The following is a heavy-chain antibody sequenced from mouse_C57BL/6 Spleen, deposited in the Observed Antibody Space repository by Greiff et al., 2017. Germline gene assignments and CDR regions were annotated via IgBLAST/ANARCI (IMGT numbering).Heavy chain of an antibody. V-gene: IGHV1-50*01. CDR3: ARRLSSY. Sequence: QVQLQQPGAELVKPGASVKLSCKASGYTFTSYWMQWVKQRPGQGLEWIGEIDPSDSYTNYNQKFKGKATLTVDTSSSTAYMQLSSLTSEDSAVYYCARRLSSYWGQGTTLTVSS. J-gene: IGHJ2*01. D-gene: IGHD2-14*01. CDR2: IDPSDSYT. CDR1: GYTFTSYW.